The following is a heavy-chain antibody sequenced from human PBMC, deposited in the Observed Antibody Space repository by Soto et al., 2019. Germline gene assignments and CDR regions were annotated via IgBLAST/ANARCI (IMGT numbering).Heavy chain of an antibody. V-gene: IGHV3-73*01. CDR2: IRTKTSNYAT. CDR1: GFTFSDSA. J-gene: IGHJ4*02. CDR3: AKNPGYYYDSTGYQFDY. D-gene: IGHD3-22*01. Sequence: GGSLRLACAASGFTFSDSAIQWVRQASGKGLEWVGHIRTKTSNYATAYAASVKGRFTISRDDSKNTAYLQMNSLKTEDTAAYYCAKNPGYYYDSTGYQFDYWGQGTLVTVSS.